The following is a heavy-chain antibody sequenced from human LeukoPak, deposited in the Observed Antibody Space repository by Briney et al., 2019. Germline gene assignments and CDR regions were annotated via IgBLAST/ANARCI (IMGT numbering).Heavy chain of an antibody. Sequence: PGRPLRLSCAGSGFTFDDYAMHWVRQPPGKGLEWVSGISWNSGSIDYAVSVKGRFTISRDNAKNSLFLQMNSLRPDDTAFYYCAKGTGRYWTFFDSWGQGTLVTVSS. CDR3: AKGTGRYWTFFDS. CDR2: ISWNSGSI. CDR1: GFTFDDYA. J-gene: IGHJ4*02. D-gene: IGHD1-26*01. V-gene: IGHV3-9*01.